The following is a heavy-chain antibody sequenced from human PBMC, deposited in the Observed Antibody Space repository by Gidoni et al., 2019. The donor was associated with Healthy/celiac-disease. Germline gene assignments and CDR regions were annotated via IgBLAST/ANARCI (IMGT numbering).Heavy chain of an antibody. CDR3: AKDLGTWGAFDI. J-gene: IGHJ3*02. CDR2: IIGSGGST. D-gene: IGHD1-26*01. CDR1: GFTFSSYA. V-gene: IGHV3-23*04. Sequence: EVQLVESGGGLVQPGGSRGLSCAASGFTFSSYAMSWVRQAPGKGLEWFSAIIGSGGSTYYADSVKGRFTISRDNSKNTLYLQMNSLRAEDTAVYYCAKDLGTWGAFDIWGQGTMVTVSS.